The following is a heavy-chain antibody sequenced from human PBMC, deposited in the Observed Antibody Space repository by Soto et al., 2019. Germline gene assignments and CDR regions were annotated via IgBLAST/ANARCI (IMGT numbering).Heavy chain of an antibody. V-gene: IGHV3-30-3*01. Sequence: GGSLRLSCAASGFTFTNYAMHWVRQGPGKGLEWVAVISYDGNTKFYTDSLKGRFSISRDNSKNTLYLQMNSLRAEDTAVYYCAKDPRYCSGGTCFPEGEHWLDSWGQGALVTVSS. CDR2: ISYDGNTK. CDR1: GFTFTNYA. CDR3: AKDPRYCSGGTCFPEGEHWLDS. D-gene: IGHD2-15*01. J-gene: IGHJ5*01.